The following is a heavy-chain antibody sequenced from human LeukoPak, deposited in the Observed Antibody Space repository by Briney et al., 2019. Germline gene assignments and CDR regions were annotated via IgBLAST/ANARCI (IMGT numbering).Heavy chain of an antibody. CDR3: TRDYRGKDV. CDR2: IKQDGSDK. D-gene: IGHD3-16*02. CDR1: GFTFTSYW. V-gene: IGHV3-7*01. Sequence: GGSLRLSCAASGFTFTSYWMSWVRQVPGKGLEWVANIKQDGSDKFYADSMKGRLTISRDNAKNSVYLQMDSLRVEDTAVYYCTRDYRGKDVWGRGTTVTVSS. J-gene: IGHJ6*02.